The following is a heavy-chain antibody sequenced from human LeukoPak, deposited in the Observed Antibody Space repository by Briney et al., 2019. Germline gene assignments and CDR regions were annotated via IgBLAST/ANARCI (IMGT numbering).Heavy chain of an antibody. Sequence: SETLSLTCTVSGGSISSSSYYWGWIRQPPGKGLEWIGSIYHSGSTNYNPSLKSRVTISVDKSKNQFSLKLSSVTAADTAVYYCARGGSGWLIDYWGQGTLVTVSS. D-gene: IGHD6-19*01. J-gene: IGHJ4*02. CDR2: IYHSGST. CDR3: ARGGSGWLIDY. V-gene: IGHV4-39*07. CDR1: GGSISSSSYY.